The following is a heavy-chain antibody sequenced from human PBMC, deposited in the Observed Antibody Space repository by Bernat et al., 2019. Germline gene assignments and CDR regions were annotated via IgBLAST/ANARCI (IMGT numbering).Heavy chain of an antibody. J-gene: IGHJ4*02. D-gene: IGHD3-16*01. Sequence: QVQLVQSGAEVKKPGASVKVSCKASGYTFTSYAMHWVRQAPGQRLEWMGWINAGNGNTKYSQKLQGRVTMTTDTSTSTAYMELRSLRSDDTAVYYCARVTLAKYYFDYWGQGTLVTVSS. V-gene: IGHV1-3*01. CDR2: INAGNGNT. CDR3: ARVTLAKYYFDY. CDR1: GYTFTSYA.